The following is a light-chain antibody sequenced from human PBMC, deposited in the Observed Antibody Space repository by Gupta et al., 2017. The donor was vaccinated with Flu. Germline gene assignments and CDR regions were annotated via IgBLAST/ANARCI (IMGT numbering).Light chain of an antibody. V-gene: IGKV3-15*01. CDR1: QIVSNM. Sequence: GERASLACMASQIVSNMLAWYQQKPGQAPRLLVYGASTSATGIPDRFSGSGSATEFTLTISSLQSEDFAVYYCQQYNYWPLTFGGGTTVEI. J-gene: IGKJ4*01. CDR3: QQYNYWPLT. CDR2: GAS.